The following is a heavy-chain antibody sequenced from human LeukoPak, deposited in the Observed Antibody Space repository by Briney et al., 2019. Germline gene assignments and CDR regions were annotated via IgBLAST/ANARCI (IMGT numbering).Heavy chain of an antibody. CDR1: GDSFSGYY. D-gene: IGHD3-22*01. V-gene: IGHV4-34*01. Sequence: SETLSLTCAVYGDSFSGYYWSWIRQPPGKGLEWIAEINHRGTTHYNPSLKSRVTISVDTSKNQFSLKLSSVTAADTAVYYCARDQPPPQYYDSSGLDYWGQGTLVTVSS. CDR3: ARDQPPPQYYDSSGLDY. J-gene: IGHJ4*02. CDR2: INHRGTT.